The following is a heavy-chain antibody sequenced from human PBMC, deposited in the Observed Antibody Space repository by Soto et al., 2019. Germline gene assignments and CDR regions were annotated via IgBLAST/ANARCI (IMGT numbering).Heavy chain of an antibody. D-gene: IGHD3-10*01. CDR2: INAGNGNT. CDR3: ATGPPTGGWFCELLPKGLDY. V-gene: IGHV1-3*01. J-gene: IGHJ4*02. CDR1: GYTFTSYA. Sequence: ASVKVSCKASGYTFTSYAMHWVRQAPGQRLEWMGWINAGNGNTKYSQKFQGRVTITRDTSTSTAYMELSSLRSEDTAVYYCATGPPTGGWFCELLPKGLDYWGQGTLVTVSA.